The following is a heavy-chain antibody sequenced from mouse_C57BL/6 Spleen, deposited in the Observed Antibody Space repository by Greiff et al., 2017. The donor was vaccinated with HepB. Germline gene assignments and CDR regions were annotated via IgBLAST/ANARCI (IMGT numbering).Heavy chain of an antibody. Sequence: VQLQQSGAELARPGASVKMSCKASGYTFTSYTMHWVKQRPGQGLEWIGYINSSSGYTKYNQQFKDKATLTADKSSSTAYMQLSRLTYEDSAVYYCARQGLTGAMDYWGQGTSVTVAS. D-gene: IGHD2-2*01. CDR1: GYTFTSYT. V-gene: IGHV1-4*01. CDR3: ARQGLTGAMDY. CDR2: INSSSGYT. J-gene: IGHJ4*01.